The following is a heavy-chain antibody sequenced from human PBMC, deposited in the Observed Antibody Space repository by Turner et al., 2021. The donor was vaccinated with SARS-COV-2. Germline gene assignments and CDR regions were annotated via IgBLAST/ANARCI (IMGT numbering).Heavy chain of an antibody. Sequence: QLQLQESGPGLVKPSETLSLTCTVSGGSLSSSSYYWGWLRQAPGKGLEWIGNINYSGITYYYPSLKSRVTISVDTSKNQFSLKLSSVTAADTAVYYCGGLEDTAMDYYGMDVWGQGTTVTVSS. CDR1: GGSLSSSSYY. D-gene: IGHD5-18*01. CDR3: GGLEDTAMDYYGMDV. CDR2: INYSGIT. V-gene: IGHV4-39*01. J-gene: IGHJ6*02.